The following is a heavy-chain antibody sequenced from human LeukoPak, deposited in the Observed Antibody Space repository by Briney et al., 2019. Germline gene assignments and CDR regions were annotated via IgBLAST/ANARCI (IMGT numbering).Heavy chain of an antibody. V-gene: IGHV3-66*01. CDR1: GFTVSSNY. CDR3: ARSRVGTTGNYYYYYMDV. Sequence: GGSLRLSCAASGFTVSSNYMSWVRQAPGKGLEWVSVIYSGGSTYYADSVKGRFTISRDNSKNTLYLQMNSLRAEDTAVYYCARSRVGTTGNYYYYYMDVWGKGTTVTISS. D-gene: IGHD2-8*02. J-gene: IGHJ6*03. CDR2: IYSGGST.